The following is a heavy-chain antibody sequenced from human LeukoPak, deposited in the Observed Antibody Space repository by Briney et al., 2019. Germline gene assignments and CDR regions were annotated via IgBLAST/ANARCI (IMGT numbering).Heavy chain of an antibody. J-gene: IGHJ4*02. CDR2: IIPIFGTA. Sequence: SVKVSCKASGGTFSSYAISWVRQAPGQGLEWMGGIIPIFGTANYAQKFQGRVTITADKSTSTAYMELSSLRSEDTAVHYCARVGVSSYSSSGYWGQGTLVTVSS. CDR1: GGTFSSYA. D-gene: IGHD6-13*01. V-gene: IGHV1-69*06. CDR3: ARVGVSSYSSSGY.